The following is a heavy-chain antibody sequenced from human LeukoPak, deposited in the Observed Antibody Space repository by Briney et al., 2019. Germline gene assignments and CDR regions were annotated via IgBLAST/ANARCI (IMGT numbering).Heavy chain of an antibody. Sequence: GGSLRLSCAPSGFTFSINGTNRVRQAPRRGLEWVAVIRYGGNNIYYADSLKGRFTISRDKSKNTLYMQMNSLTAEDTAVYYCAKDRSVYYDSSGYFDYWGQGTLVTVSS. V-gene: IGHV3-30*02. J-gene: IGHJ4*02. CDR1: GFTFSING. D-gene: IGHD3-22*01. CDR3: AKDRSVYYDSSGYFDY. CDR2: IRYGGNNI.